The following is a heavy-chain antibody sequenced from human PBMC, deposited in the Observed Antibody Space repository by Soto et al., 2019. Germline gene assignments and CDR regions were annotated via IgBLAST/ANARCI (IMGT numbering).Heavy chain of an antibody. CDR2: IYYSGST. D-gene: IGHD3-3*01. CDR1: GGSISSSSYY. CDR3: AGLGVIGPVDGYW. V-gene: IGHV4-39*01. Sequence: QLQLQESGPGLVKPSETLSLTCTVSGGSISSSSYYWGWIRQPPGKGLEWIGSIYYSGSTYYNPSLKSRVTISVDTSKNQFSLKLSSVTAADAAVYYGAGLGVIGPVDGYWWGQGTLVTVSS. J-gene: IGHJ4*02.